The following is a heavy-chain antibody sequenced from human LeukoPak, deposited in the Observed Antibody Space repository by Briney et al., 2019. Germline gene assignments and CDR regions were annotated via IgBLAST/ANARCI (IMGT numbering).Heavy chain of an antibody. Sequence: PGGSLRLSCAASGFIVSGYYMTWVRQVPGKGLEWVSGINWNGGVTGYAVSVKGRFTISRDNGKNSLYLQMNSLRAEDTALYHCARVRGPRIIDSWGQGTPVTVSS. V-gene: IGHV3-20*01. D-gene: IGHD2-15*01. CDR2: INWNGGVT. J-gene: IGHJ4*02. CDR1: GFIVSGYY. CDR3: ARVRGPRIIDS.